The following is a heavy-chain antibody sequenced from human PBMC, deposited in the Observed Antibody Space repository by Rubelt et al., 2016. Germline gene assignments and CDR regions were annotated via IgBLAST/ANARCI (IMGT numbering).Heavy chain of an antibody. Sequence: GGGVVQPGGSLRLSCAASGFSFSSCGMHWVRQAPGKGLEWVAVISYDGGKSYYADSVKGRFTISRDNSKNTLYLQMNSLRPEDTAVYSCSGDYSDAFDIWGQGTMVTVSS. CDR3: SGDYSDAFDI. CDR2: ISYDGGKS. J-gene: IGHJ3*02. CDR1: GFSFSSCG. D-gene: IGHD4-11*01. V-gene: IGHV3-30*03.